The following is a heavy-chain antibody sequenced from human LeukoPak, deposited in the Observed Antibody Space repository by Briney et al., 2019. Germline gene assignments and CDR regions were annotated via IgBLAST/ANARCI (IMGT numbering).Heavy chain of an antibody. CDR2: IRYDGSNK. V-gene: IGHV3-30*02. D-gene: IGHD3-10*01. Sequence: GGSLRLSCAASGFTFSNFGMHWVRQAPGKWLEWVAFIRYDGSNKYFADCVKGRFTISGDSSKNTLYLQMNSLRVDDTAVYYCAKDGTRGIRFGKIPHYFDYWGQGTLVTVSS. CDR3: AKDGTRGIRFGKIPHYFDY. J-gene: IGHJ4*02. CDR1: GFTFSNFG.